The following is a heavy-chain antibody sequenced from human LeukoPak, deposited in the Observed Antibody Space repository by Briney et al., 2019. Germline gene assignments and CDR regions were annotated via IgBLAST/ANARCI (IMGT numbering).Heavy chain of an antibody. CDR2: IYTSGST. V-gene: IGHV4-61*02. J-gene: IGHJ5*02. CDR1: GGSISSGSYY. CDR3: ARDRNWLDP. Sequence: SETLSLTCTVSGGSISSGSYYWSWIRQPAGKGLEWIGRIYTSGSTNYNPSLKSRVTISVDTSKNQFSLKLSSVTAADTAVYYCARDRNWLDPWGQGTLVTVSS.